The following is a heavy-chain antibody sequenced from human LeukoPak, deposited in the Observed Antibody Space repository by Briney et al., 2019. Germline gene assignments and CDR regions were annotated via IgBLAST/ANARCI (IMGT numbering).Heavy chain of an antibody. Sequence: PSQTLSLTCTVSGGSISSGSYYWSWIRQPAGKGLEWIGRIYTSGSTNYNPSLKSRVTISVDTSKNQFSLKLSSVTAADTAVYYCAMSTLLRYFDYDAFDIWGQGTMVTVSS. CDR1: GGSISSGSYY. CDR3: AMSTLLRYFDYDAFDI. V-gene: IGHV4-61*02. CDR2: IYTSGST. D-gene: IGHD3-9*01. J-gene: IGHJ3*02.